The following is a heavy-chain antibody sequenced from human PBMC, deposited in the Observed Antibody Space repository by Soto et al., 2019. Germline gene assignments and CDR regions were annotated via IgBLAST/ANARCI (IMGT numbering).Heavy chain of an antibody. CDR1: GFTFSSYD. Sequence: EVQLVESGGGLVQPGGSLRLSCAASGFTFSSYDMHWVRQATGKGLEWVSAIGTAGDTYYPGSVKGRFTISRENAKNSLYLPMNSLSAGDTAVYYCARRLFGDYASLGQGTLVTVSS. D-gene: IGHD3-10*02. CDR2: IGTAGDT. CDR3: ARRLFGDYAS. J-gene: IGHJ5*02. V-gene: IGHV3-13*04.